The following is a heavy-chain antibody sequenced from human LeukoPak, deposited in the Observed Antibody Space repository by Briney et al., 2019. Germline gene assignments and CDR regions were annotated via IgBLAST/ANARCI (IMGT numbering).Heavy chain of an antibody. CDR2: ISGNSNTT. J-gene: IGHJ4*02. CDR3: AKDPNLPQYCSGGGSCLNGYYFDY. CDR1: GFTFENYA. V-gene: IGHV3-9*01. D-gene: IGHD2-15*01. Sequence: GRSLRPSCAASGFTFENYAMHSVRPAPGNRLEWVSGISGNSNTTSYADSVKGRFTNTRDNAKNSLYLQMNSLRAEDTALYYCAKDPNLPQYCSGGGSCLNGYYFDYWGQGTLVTVSS.